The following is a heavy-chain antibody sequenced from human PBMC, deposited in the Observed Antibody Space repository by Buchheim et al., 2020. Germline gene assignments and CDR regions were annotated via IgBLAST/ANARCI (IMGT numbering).Heavy chain of an antibody. CDR2: ISPSIGNT. CDR1: GYSFLNYG. CDR3: VRDGRWDLIFADY. J-gene: IGHJ4*02. V-gene: IGHV1-18*01. Sequence: QVHLEQSGPQMKKPGASVKVSCKTSGYSFLNYGVSWVRQAPGQGPEWMGWISPSIGNTNLVGRFKGRVTMTKDTSTGTASMKMTSLRPDDTAVYYCVRDGRWDLIFADYWGQGT. D-gene: IGHD1-26*01.